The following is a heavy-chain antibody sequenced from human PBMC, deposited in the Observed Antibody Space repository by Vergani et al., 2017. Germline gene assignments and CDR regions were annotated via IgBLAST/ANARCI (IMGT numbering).Heavy chain of an antibody. CDR3: ARDSSGWYRYFDY. D-gene: IGHD6-19*01. V-gene: IGHV3-48*01. Sequence: EVQLVESGGGLVQPGGSLRLSCAASGFTFSSYSMNWVRQAPGKGLEWVSYISSSSSTIYYADSVKGRFTISRDNAKNSLYLQMNSLRAEDTAVYYCARDSSGWYRYFDYWGQGTLVTVSS. J-gene: IGHJ4*02. CDR1: GFTFSSYS. CDR2: ISSSSSTI.